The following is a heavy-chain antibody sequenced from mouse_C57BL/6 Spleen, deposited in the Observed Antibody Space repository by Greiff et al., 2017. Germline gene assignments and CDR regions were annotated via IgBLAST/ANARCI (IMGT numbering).Heavy chain of an antibody. CDR3: ARQVYYYGSSSYYAMDY. D-gene: IGHD1-1*01. CDR2: ISSGGSYT. CDR1: GFTFSSYG. J-gene: IGHJ4*01. V-gene: IGHV5-6*01. Sequence: VQLKESGGDLVKPGGSLKLSCAASGFTFSSYGMSWVRQTPDKRLEWVATISSGGSYTYYPDSVKGRFTISRDNAKNTLYLQMSSLKSEDTAMYYCARQVYYYGSSSYYAMDYWGQGTSVTVSS.